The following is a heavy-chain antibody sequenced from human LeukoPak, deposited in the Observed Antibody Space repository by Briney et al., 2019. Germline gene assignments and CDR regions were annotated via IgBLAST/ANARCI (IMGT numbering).Heavy chain of an antibody. CDR3: AKGEYYYDSSGYPGG. CDR1: GFTFSSYA. Sequence: GGSLRLSCAASGFTFSSYAVHWIRQAPGKGPEWVAFIRNDGSIIYNADSVKGRFTISRDNSKNTLYLQMNSLRADDTAVYYCAKGEYYYDSSGYPGGWGQGTLVTVSS. V-gene: IGHV3-30*02. D-gene: IGHD3-22*01. J-gene: IGHJ4*02. CDR2: IRNDGSII.